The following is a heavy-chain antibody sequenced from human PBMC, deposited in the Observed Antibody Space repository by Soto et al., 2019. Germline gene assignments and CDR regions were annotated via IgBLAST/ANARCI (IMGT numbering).Heavy chain of an antibody. V-gene: IGHV1-69*02. CDR3: AKSIVATNWFDP. CDR1: GGTFSSYT. J-gene: IGHJ5*02. Sequence: QVQLVQSGAEVKKPGSSVKVSCKASGGTFSSYTISWVRQAPGQGLEWMGRIIPILGIANYAQKFQGRVTITADKSTSTAYMELSSLISEDTAVYYCAKSIVATNWFDPWGQGTLVTVSS. CDR2: IIPILGIA. D-gene: IGHD5-12*01.